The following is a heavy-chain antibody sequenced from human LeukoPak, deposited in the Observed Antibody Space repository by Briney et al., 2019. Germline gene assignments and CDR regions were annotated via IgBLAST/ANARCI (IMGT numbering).Heavy chain of an antibody. V-gene: IGHV1-69*13. Sequence: ASVKVSCKASGGTFSSYPVSWVRQAPGQGLEWMGGIIPIFDTPTYAQKFQGRVTIAAVESTSTAYMELSSLRSEDTAVYYCARVGSYYGSGSYPDYWGQGTLATVSS. CDR2: IIPIFDTP. D-gene: IGHD3-10*01. CDR3: ARVGSYYGSGSYPDY. CDR1: GGTFSSYP. J-gene: IGHJ4*02.